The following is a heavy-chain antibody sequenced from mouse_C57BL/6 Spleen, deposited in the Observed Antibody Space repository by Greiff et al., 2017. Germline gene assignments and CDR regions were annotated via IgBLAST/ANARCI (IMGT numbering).Heavy chain of an antibody. CDR3: ARRGDLYYAMDY. CDR1: GYAFTNYL. V-gene: IGHV1-54*01. D-gene: IGHD3-3*01. Sequence: VQLQQSGAELVRPGPSVKVSCKASGYAFTNYLIEWVKQRPGQGLEWIGVINPGSGGTNYNEKFKGKATLTADKSSSTAYMQLSSLTSEDSAVYFCARRGDLYYAMDYWGQGTSVTVSS. CDR2: INPGSGGT. J-gene: IGHJ4*01.